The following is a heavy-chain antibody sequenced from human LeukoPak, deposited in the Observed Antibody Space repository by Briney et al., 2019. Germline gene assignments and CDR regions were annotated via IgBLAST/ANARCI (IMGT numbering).Heavy chain of an antibody. J-gene: IGHJ1*01. V-gene: IGHV3-23*01. CDR3: AKDMDDSSGFYSYYH. CDR1: GFTFSTYA. Sequence: GGSLRLSCAASGFTFSTYAMSWARQAPGKGLEWVSTIRGNDHTTHYADSVKGRFTISRDNSKNTLYLQMNSLRAEDTAVYYCAKDMDDSSGFYSYYHWGQGTLVTVSS. D-gene: IGHD3-22*01. CDR2: IRGNDHTT.